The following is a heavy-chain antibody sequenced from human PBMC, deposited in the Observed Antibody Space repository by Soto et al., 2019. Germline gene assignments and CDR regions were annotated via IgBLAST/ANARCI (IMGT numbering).Heavy chain of an antibody. Sequence: PGESLKISCKGSGYSFTSYWIGWVRQMPGKGLEWMGIIYPGDSDTRYSPSFQGQVTISADKSISTAYLQWSSLKASDTAMYYCARHMSDYDFWSGYYYYYGMDVWGQGTTVTVSS. V-gene: IGHV5-51*01. D-gene: IGHD3-3*01. CDR2: IYPGDSDT. CDR3: ARHMSDYDFWSGYYYYYGMDV. CDR1: GYSFTSYW. J-gene: IGHJ6*02.